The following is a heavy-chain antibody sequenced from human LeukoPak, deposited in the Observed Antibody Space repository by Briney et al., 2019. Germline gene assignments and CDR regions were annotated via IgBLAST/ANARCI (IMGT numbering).Heavy chain of an antibody. Sequence: GGSLRLSCAASGFTVSSNYMSWVRHAPEKGLLWVSVIYSGGSTYYADSVKGRFTISRDNYKNTLYLQMNSLRAEDTAVYYCARSYGGNVNWFDPWGQGTLVTVSS. CDR1: GFTVSSNY. D-gene: IGHD4/OR15-4a*01. J-gene: IGHJ5*02. CDR2: IYSGGST. CDR3: ARSYGGNVNWFDP. V-gene: IGHV3-53*01.